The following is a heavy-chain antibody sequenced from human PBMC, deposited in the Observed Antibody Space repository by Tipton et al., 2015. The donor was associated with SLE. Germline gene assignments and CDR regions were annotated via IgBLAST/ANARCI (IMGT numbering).Heavy chain of an antibody. CDR1: GFTFSSYA. D-gene: IGHD3-10*01. V-gene: IGHV3-9*01. CDR2: ISWNSGNI. J-gene: IGHJ4*02. CDR3: AKDPTMVQGVIMGGEFDY. Sequence: SLRLSCAASGFTFSSYAMGWVRQAPGKGLEWVSGISWNSGNIDYADSVKGRFTISRDNAKNSLYLQMNSLRAEDTALYYCAKDPTMVQGVIMGGEFDYWGQGTLVTVSS.